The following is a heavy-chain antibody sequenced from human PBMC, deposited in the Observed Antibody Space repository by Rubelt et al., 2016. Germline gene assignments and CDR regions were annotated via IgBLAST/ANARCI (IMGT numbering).Heavy chain of an antibody. J-gene: IGHJ4*02. Sequence: EVQLVESGGGLVQPGGSLRLSCATSGFTFSSYSMNWVRQAPGKGLEWISYISSSSSTIYYADSVKGRFTISRDNAKNSLDRQMNSLRAEDTAVYYCARVPSGSIDYWGQGTLVTVSS. CDR3: ARVPSGSIDY. D-gene: IGHD7-27*01. CDR1: GFTFSSYS. V-gene: IGHV3-48*04. CDR2: ISSSSSTI.